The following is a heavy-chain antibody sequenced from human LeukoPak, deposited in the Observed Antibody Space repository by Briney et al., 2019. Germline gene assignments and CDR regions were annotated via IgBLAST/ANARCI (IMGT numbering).Heavy chain of an antibody. CDR3: ARARSTWGRVHFDY. V-gene: IGHV3-7*01. CDR2: IKKDGSEK. Sequence: GGSLRLSCAASGFTLSTYAMSWVRQAPGKGLEWVANIKKDGSEKYYVDSVKGRFTISRDNAKNSLYLQMNSLRAEDTAVYYCARARSTWGRVHFDYWGQGTLVTVSS. CDR1: GFTLSTYA. J-gene: IGHJ4*02. D-gene: IGHD7-27*01.